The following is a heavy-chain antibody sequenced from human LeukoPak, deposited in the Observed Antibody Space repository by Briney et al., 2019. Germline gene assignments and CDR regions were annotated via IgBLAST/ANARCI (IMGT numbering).Heavy chain of an antibody. CDR1: GGTFSSYA. D-gene: IGHD7-27*01. J-gene: IGHJ6*02. Sequence: ASVKVSCKASGGTFSSYAISWVRQAPGQGLEWMGWISAYNGNTNYAQKLQGRVTMTTDTSTSTAYMELRSLRSDDTAVYYCARDGLTGYYYYGMDVWGQGTTVTVSS. V-gene: IGHV1-18*01. CDR3: ARDGLTGYYYYGMDV. CDR2: ISAYNGNT.